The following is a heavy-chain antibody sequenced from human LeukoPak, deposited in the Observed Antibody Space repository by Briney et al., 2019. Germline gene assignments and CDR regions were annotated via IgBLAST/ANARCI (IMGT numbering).Heavy chain of an antibody. V-gene: IGHV3-30*18. J-gene: IGHJ4*02. Sequence: PGGSLRLSCAASGFTFSSYGMHWVRQAPGKGLEWVAVISYDGRNKYYADSVKGRFTISRDNSKNTLYLQMNSLRAEDTAVYYCAKDSGYSSRHSFDYWGQGTLVTVSS. CDR3: AKDSGYSSRHSFDY. CDR2: ISYDGRNK. D-gene: IGHD6-13*01. CDR1: GFTFSSYG.